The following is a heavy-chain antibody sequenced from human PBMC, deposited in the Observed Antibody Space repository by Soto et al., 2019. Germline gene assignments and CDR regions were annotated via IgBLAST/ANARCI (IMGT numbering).Heavy chain of an antibody. CDR2: IYSSGST. D-gene: IGHD5-12*01. V-gene: IGHV4-59*01. Sequence: SETLSLTCTVSGGSINSYYWSWIRQPPGEGLEWIGYIYSSGSTTYNPSLKSRVTISVDSSNNQFSLNLSSVIAADTAVYYCARVGGYSGYAASWGQGTLVTAPQ. CDR3: ARVGGYSGYAAS. J-gene: IGHJ5*02. CDR1: GGSINSYY.